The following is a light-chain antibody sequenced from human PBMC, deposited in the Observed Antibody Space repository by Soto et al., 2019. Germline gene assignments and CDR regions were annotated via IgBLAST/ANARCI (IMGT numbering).Light chain of an antibody. CDR3: SSSTGSNTLV. CDR2: EVS. J-gene: IGLJ2*01. Sequence: QSALTQPASVSGSPGQSITISCTGTSNDVGGYNYVSWYQQHPGKVPKLMIYEVSNRPSGVPGRFSGSKSGNTASLTVSGLQAEDEADYYCSSSTGSNTLVFGGGTKLTVL. CDR1: SNDVGGYNY. V-gene: IGLV2-8*01.